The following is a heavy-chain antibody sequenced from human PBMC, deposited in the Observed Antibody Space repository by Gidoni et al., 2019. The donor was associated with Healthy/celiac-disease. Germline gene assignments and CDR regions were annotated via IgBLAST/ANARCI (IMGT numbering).Heavy chain of an antibody. CDR2: IYYSGST. CDR3: ARDAGGERGLTFDY. V-gene: IGHV4-59*01. CDR1: GASISSYY. D-gene: IGHD3-16*01. J-gene: IGHJ4*02. Sequence: QVQLQESGPGLVQPSATLSLTCTVSGASISSYYWSWIRQPPGKGLEWIGYIYYSGSTTYNPPLKSRVTISVDTSKNQFSLKLSSVTAADTAVYYCARDAGGERGLTFDYWSQGTLVTVSS.